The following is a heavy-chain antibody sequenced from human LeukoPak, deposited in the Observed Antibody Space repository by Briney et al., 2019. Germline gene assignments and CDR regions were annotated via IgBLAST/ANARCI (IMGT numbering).Heavy chain of an antibody. Sequence: PGGSLRLSCAASGFTFSDYYMSWIRQAPGKGLEWVSAISGSGGSTYYADSVKGRFTISRDNSKNTLYLQMNSLRAEDTAVYYCAKDGPRYYYDSSGYPQYMDVWGKGTTVTVSS. J-gene: IGHJ6*03. CDR1: GFTFSDYY. V-gene: IGHV3-23*01. CDR2: ISGSGGST. CDR3: AKDGPRYYYDSSGYPQYMDV. D-gene: IGHD3-22*01.